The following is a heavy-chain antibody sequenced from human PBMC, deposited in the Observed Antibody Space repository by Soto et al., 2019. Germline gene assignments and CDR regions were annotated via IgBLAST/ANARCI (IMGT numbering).Heavy chain of an antibody. CDR1: RFTFSTYW. CDR3: AGDSSGYSYDAFDI. CDR2: INSDGTGT. Sequence: SCAASRFTFSTYWMHWVRQAPGKGLVWVSRINSDGTGTSYADSVKGRITISRDNAKNTLYLQMNSLRSEDTAVYYCAGDSSGYSYDAFDIWGQGAMVTVSS. V-gene: IGHV3-74*01. D-gene: IGHD3-22*01. J-gene: IGHJ3*02.